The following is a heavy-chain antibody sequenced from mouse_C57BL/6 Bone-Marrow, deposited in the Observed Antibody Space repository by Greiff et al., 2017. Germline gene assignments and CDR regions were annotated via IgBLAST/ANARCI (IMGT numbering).Heavy chain of an antibody. D-gene: IGHD6-1*01. J-gene: IGHJ4*01. Sequence: EVHLVESGEGLVKPGGSLKLSCAASGFTFSSYAMSWVRQTPEKRLEWVAYISSGGDYIYYADTVKGRFTISRDNARNTLYLQMSSLKSEDTAMYYCTREAGYYYAMDYWGQGTSVTVSS. CDR2: ISSGGDYI. CDR1: GFTFSSYA. CDR3: TREAGYYYAMDY. V-gene: IGHV5-9-1*02.